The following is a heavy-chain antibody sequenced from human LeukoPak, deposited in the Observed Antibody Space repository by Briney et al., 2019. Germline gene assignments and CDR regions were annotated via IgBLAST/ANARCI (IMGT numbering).Heavy chain of an antibody. V-gene: IGHV3-23*01. Sequence: PGGSLRLSCAASGFTFSSYGMSWVRQAPGKGLEWVSAISGSGGSTYYADSVKGRFTISRDNSKNTLYLQMNSLRAEDTAVYYCAKQPLARGYSYVGYWGQGTLVTVSS. CDR3: AKQPLARGYSYVGY. CDR2: ISGSGGST. D-gene: IGHD5-18*01. CDR1: GFTFSSYG. J-gene: IGHJ4*02.